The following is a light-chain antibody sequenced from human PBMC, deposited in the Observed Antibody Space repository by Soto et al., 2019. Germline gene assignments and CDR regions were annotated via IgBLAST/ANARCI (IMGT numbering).Light chain of an antibody. J-gene: IGLJ2*01. CDR1: SGHSSYI. CDR2: LEDTGIY. V-gene: IGLV4-60*02. Sequence: QPVLTQSSSASASLGSSVKLTCTLSSGHSSYIIAWHQQQPGKAPRYLMKLEDTGIYNKGSGVPDRFSGSSSGADRYLTISNLQFEDEADYYCETWDRNTVVFGGGTKLTV. CDR3: ETWDRNTVV.